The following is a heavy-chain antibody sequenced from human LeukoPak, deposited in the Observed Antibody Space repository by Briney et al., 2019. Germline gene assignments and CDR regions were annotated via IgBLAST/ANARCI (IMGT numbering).Heavy chain of an antibody. Sequence: NPSQTLSLTCTVSGDSISNGSYYWTWIRQPAGKGLEWTGRFYSTGSPNYNPSLKSRVTISIDASKNQFSLKLSSVTVADTAVYYCARDRGITTARGVPSWFDPWGQGTLVTVSS. CDR1: GDSISNGSYY. J-gene: IGHJ5*02. V-gene: IGHV4-61*02. D-gene: IGHD3-10*01. CDR2: FYSTGSP. CDR3: ARDRGITTARGVPSWFDP.